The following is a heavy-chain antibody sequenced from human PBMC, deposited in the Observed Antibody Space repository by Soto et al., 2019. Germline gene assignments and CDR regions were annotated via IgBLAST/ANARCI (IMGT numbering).Heavy chain of an antibody. V-gene: IGHV4-39*01. CDR2: IYYLGNT. CDR3: ARGRGYSYGYIREDRRKQYHFDY. CDR1: GGSISTSSSY. Sequence: PSETLSLTCTVSGGSISTSSSYWGWIRQPPGKGLEWLGRIYYLGNTYYNPSLGGRVSISVDTSKNQFSLKLSSVTAADTAVYYCARGRGYSYGYIREDRRKQYHFDYWGQGTLVTVSS. J-gene: IGHJ4*02. D-gene: IGHD5-18*01.